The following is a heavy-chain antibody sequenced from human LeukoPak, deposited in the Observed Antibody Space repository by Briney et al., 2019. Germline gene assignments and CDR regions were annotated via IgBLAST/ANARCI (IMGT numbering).Heavy chain of an antibody. CDR1: GFTFSNTW. CDR2: IMQDGSGK. CDR3: VRDFSRTRLERPFDY. J-gene: IGHJ4*02. V-gene: IGHV3-7*01. Sequence: GGSLRLSCAASGFTFSNTWMSWVRQAPGKGLEWVANIMQDGSGKYYVDSVKGRFTISRDNAKNSLYLQMNSLRAEDTAVYYCVRDFSRTRLERPFDYWGQGTLVTVSS. D-gene: IGHD1-1*01.